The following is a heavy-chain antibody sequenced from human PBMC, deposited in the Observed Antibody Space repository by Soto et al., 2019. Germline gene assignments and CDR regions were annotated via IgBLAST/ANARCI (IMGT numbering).Heavy chain of an antibody. Sequence: EVQLLESGGGLVQPGGSLRLSCAASGFTFSSYAMSWVRQAPGKGLEWVSAISGSGGSTYYADSVKGRFTISRDNSKDTLYLQMNSLRAEDTAVYYCAKPQLRFLEWLPMPFDYWGQGTLVTVCS. D-gene: IGHD3-3*01. CDR1: GFTFSSYA. V-gene: IGHV3-23*01. CDR3: AKPQLRFLEWLPMPFDY. J-gene: IGHJ4*02. CDR2: ISGSGGST.